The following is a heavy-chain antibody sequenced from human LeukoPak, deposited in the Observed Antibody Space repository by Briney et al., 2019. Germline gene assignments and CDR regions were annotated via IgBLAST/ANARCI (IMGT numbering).Heavy chain of an antibody. J-gene: IGHJ5*02. V-gene: IGHV1-2*02. Sequence: ASVKVSFKASGYTFTAYYIHWVRQAPGQGLEWMGWIHPNSGGTKYAQNFQARVTMTRDTSISTAYMELSRLRSDDTGVYYCARGAYYYDSSGYYLFDPWGQGTLVTVSS. D-gene: IGHD3-22*01. CDR2: IHPNSGGT. CDR3: ARGAYYYDSSGYYLFDP. CDR1: GYTFTAYY.